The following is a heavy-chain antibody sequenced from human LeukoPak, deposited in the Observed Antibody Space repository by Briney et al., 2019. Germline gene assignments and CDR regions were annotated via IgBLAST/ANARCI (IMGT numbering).Heavy chain of an antibody. V-gene: IGHV4-34*01. CDR3: ARRWNYGRNYYIDV. CDR1: GGSFSNYY. J-gene: IGHJ6*03. CDR2: INDSGRT. D-gene: IGHD1-7*01. Sequence: SETLSLTCAVYGGSFSNYYWSWIRQPPGKGLEWIGEINDSGRTNYNPSLMSPVTVSVDTSKNQFSLRLTSVTATDTAVYYGARRWNYGRNYYIDVWGNGATVSVSS.